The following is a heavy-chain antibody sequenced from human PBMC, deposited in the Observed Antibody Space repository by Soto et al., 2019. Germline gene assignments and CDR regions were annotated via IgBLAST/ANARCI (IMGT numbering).Heavy chain of an antibody. CDR2: IYYSGGT. J-gene: IGHJ4*02. Sequence: SETLSLTCTVSAGSISSGGYYWSWIRQHPGKGLEWIGSIYYSGGTYSNSPLKSRLTMSVDTSKNQFSLKVSSVTAADTAVYYCARGPRQEYGGKFFDYWGQGTLVTVSS. CDR1: AGSISSGGYY. CDR3: ARGPRQEYGGKFFDY. D-gene: IGHD4-17*01. V-gene: IGHV4-31*03.